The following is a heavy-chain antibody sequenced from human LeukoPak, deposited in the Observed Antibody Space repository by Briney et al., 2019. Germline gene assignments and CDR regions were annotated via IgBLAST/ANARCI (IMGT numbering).Heavy chain of an antibody. J-gene: IGHJ3*02. CDR2: INPNSGGT. V-gene: IGHV1-2*02. CDR3: ARAPITVAFDI. CDR1: GYTFTGYY. Sequence: ASVTVSFTASGYTFTGYYMHWVRQAPGQGLEWMGWINPNSGGTNYAQKFQGRVTMTRDTSISTAYMELSRLRSDDTAVYYCARAPITVAFDIWGQGTMVTVSS. D-gene: IGHD5-24*01.